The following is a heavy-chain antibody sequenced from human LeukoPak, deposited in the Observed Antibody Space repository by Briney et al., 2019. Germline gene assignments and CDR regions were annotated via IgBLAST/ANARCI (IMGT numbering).Heavy chain of an antibody. J-gene: IGHJ4*02. V-gene: IGHV3-74*01. Sequence: PEGSLRLSCAASGFTFSSFWMHWVRKAPGKGLVWVSRISSDGSNTYYADSVKGRFTISRDNSKNTLYLQMNSLRAEDTAVHYCARDEGDYGDYGFDYWGQGTLVTVSS. CDR1: GFTFSSFW. D-gene: IGHD4-17*01. CDR2: ISSDGSNT. CDR3: ARDEGDYGDYGFDY.